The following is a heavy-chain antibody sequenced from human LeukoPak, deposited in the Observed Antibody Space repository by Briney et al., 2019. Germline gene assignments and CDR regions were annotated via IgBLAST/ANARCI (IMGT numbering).Heavy chain of an antibody. J-gene: IGHJ5*02. V-gene: IGHV3-23*01. CDR1: GFTFSSYA. CDR2: ISGSAGNT. D-gene: IGHD6-13*01. CDR3: AKGYTKDSDSWP. Sequence: GGSLRLSCAASGFTFSSYAMSWVRQAPGKGLEWVSSISGSAGNTYYAASVKGRFTISRDFPKNTLYLQMNSLRAEDTAIYYCAKGYTKDSDSWPWGQGTLVTVSS.